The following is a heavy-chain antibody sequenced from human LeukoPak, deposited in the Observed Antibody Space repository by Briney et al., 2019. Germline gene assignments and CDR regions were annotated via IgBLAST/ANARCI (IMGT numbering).Heavy chain of an antibody. Sequence: GGSLRLSCAASGFTFSSYAMSWVRQAPGKGLEWVSAISGSGGSTYYADSVKGRFTISRDNAKNSLYLQMNSLRADDTAVYYCARAAYGSGLYYYYYMDVWGKGTTVTVSS. D-gene: IGHD3-10*01. CDR3: ARAAYGSGLYYYYYMDV. CDR1: GFTFSSYA. CDR2: ISGSGGST. V-gene: IGHV3-23*01. J-gene: IGHJ6*03.